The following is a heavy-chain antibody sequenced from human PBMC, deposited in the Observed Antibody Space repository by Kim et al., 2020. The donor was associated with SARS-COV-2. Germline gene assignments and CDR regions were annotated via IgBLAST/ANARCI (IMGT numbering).Heavy chain of an antibody. CDR1: GGSISSGSYY. CDR2: IFYSGST. J-gene: IGHJ5*02. Sequence: SETLSLTCTVSGGSISSGSYYWSWIRQHPGKGLEWIGYIFYSGSTYYNPSLKSRVTISVDTSKNQFSLKLSSVTAADTAVYYCARDVYCSSTTCSPPRENWFDPWGQGTLVTVSS. V-gene: IGHV4-31*02. D-gene: IGHD2-2*01. CDR3: ARDVYCSSTTCSPPRENWFDP.